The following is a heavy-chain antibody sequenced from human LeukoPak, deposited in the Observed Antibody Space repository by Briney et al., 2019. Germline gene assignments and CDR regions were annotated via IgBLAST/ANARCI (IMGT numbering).Heavy chain of an antibody. D-gene: IGHD3-3*01. CDR1: GFTFSSYA. J-gene: IGHJ4*02. Sequence: GGSLRLSCAASGFTFSSYAMSWVRQAPGKGLEWVSAISGSGGSTYYADSVKGRFTISRDNAKNSLYLQMNSLRAEDTAVYYCAKDEAIFGVVYLFDYWGQGTLVTVSS. CDR3: AKDEAIFGVVYLFDY. CDR2: ISGSGGST. V-gene: IGHV3-23*01.